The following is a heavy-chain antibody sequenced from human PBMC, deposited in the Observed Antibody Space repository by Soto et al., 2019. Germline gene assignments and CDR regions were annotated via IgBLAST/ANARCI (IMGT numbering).Heavy chain of an antibody. CDR3: ARQYSGYSPADY. J-gene: IGHJ4*02. CDR1: GGSISTNY. Sequence: PSETLSLTCTVSGGSISTNYWSWIRQPPGKGLEWIGYISSSGSTNYNPSLKSRLSISIDTSKNQFSLKLTSVTAADTAVYYCARQYSGYSPADYWGQGSLVTVSS. V-gene: IGHV4-59*01. D-gene: IGHD5-12*01. CDR2: ISSSGST.